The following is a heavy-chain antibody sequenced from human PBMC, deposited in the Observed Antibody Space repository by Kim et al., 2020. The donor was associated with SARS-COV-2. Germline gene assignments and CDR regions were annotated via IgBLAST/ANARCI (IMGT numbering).Heavy chain of an antibody. CDR3: ARDRPYYYDSSDPRDAFDI. CDR2: INAGNGNT. V-gene: IGHV1-3*01. J-gene: IGHJ3*02. Sequence: ASVKVSCKASGYTFTSYAMHWVRQAPGQRLEWMGWINAGNGNTKYSQKFQGRVTITRDTSASTTYMELSSLRSEDTAVYYCARDRPYYYDSSDPRDAFDIWGQGTMVTVSS. D-gene: IGHD3-22*01. CDR1: GYTFTSYA.